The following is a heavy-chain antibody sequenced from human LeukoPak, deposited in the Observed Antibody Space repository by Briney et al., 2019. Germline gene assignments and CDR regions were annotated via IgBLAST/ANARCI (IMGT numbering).Heavy chain of an antibody. V-gene: IGHV3-21*01. J-gene: IGHJ4*02. Sequence: PGGSLRLSCAASGFTFSSYSMNWVRQAPGKGLEWVSSISSSSSYIYYADSVKGRFTISRDNAKNSLYLQMNRLRAEDTAVYYCARDSDIYYFDYWGQGTLVTVSS. CDR3: ARDSDIYYFDY. D-gene: IGHD2-15*01. CDR1: GFTFSSYS. CDR2: ISSSSSYI.